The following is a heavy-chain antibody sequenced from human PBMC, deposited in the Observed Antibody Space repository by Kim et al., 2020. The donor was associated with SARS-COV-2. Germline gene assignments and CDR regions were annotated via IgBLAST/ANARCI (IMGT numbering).Heavy chain of an antibody. V-gene: IGHV3-30*03. CDR2: ISYDGSNK. J-gene: IGHJ4*02. Sequence: GGSLRLSCAASGFTFSSYGMHWVRQSPDKGLEWVAVISYDGSNKYYADSVKGRFTISRDNSKNTLYLQMNSLRAEDTAVYYCATSPNYYDSNGYYPYYFDCWGQGTLVTVSS. CDR1: GFTFSSYG. D-gene: IGHD3-22*01. CDR3: ATSPNYYDSNGYYPYYFDC.